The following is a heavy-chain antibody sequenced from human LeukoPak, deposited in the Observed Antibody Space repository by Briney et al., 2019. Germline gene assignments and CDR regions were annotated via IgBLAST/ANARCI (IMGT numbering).Heavy chain of an antibody. CDR2: ISSSSSYI. J-gene: IGHJ4*02. D-gene: IGHD4/OR15-4a*01. Sequence: GGSLRLSCAASGFTFSSYSMNWVRQAPGKGLEWVSSISSSSSYIYYADSVKGRFTISRDNAKNSLYLQMNSLRAEDTAVYYCARDWGSGPMVFDYWGQGTLVTVSS. CDR1: GFTFSSYS. V-gene: IGHV3-21*01. CDR3: ARDWGSGPMVFDY.